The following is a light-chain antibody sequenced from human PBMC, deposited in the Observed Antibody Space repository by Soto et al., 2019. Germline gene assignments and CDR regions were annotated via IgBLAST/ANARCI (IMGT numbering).Light chain of an antibody. CDR3: QSLDSSLSGVV. J-gene: IGLJ2*01. CDR1: SSNIGAGYD. CDR2: GNT. V-gene: IGLV1-40*01. Sequence: QAVVTQPPSVSGAPGQRVTISCTGSSSNIGAGYDVHWYQQLPGTAPKLLIYGNTNRPSGVPDRFSGSKSGTSASLAITGLQAEDEADYYCQSLDSSLSGVVFGGGTKVTVL.